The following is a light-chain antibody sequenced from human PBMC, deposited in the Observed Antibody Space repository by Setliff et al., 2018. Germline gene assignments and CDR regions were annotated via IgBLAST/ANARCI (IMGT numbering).Light chain of an antibody. Sequence: QSVLTQPPSVSGSPGQSVTISCTGTNSDVGNYDRVSWYQQAPGTAPKLMIYEVSSRPSGVPDRFSGSKSGNTASLTISGLQADDEADYYCSSYTSRSTYIFGTGTKVTVL. CDR3: SSYTSRSTYI. J-gene: IGLJ1*01. CDR2: EVS. V-gene: IGLV2-18*02. CDR1: NSDVGNYDR.